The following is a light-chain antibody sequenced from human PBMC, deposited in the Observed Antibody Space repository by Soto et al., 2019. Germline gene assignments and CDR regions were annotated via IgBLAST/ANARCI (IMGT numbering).Light chain of an antibody. CDR3: AAWDDSLRGVV. CDR2: RNN. J-gene: IGLJ2*01. V-gene: IGLV1-47*01. Sequence: QSVLTQPPSASGTPGQRVIISCSGSSSNVGSNSVDWYQQLPGTAPKLLIYRNNQRPSGVPDRFSGSKSATSVSLAISGLRFEDEAEYYCAAWDDSLRGVVFGGGTKVTVL. CDR1: SSNVGSNS.